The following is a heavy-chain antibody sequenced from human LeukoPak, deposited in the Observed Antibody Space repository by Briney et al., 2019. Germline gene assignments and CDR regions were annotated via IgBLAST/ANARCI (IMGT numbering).Heavy chain of an antibody. CDR3: ARLGVVVPAAMDYYYYMDV. Sequence: SETLSLTCTVSGGSISSSSSYWGWVRQPPGKGPEWIASIYYSGLTYDNPSLKSRVSIPVDPSKNHFSLKVSPVTAADTAVYYCARLGVVVPAAMDYYYYMDVWRKGTTVTVSS. D-gene: IGHD2-2*01. CDR2: IYYSGLT. J-gene: IGHJ6*03. V-gene: IGHV4-39*02. CDR1: GGSISSSSSY.